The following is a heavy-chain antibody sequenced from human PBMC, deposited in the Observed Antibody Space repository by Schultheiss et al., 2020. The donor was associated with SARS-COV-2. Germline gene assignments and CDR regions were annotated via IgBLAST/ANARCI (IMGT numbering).Heavy chain of an antibody. J-gene: IGHJ4*02. CDR1: GYSISSGYY. V-gene: IGHV4-38-2*01. D-gene: IGHD6-19*01. Sequence: SETLSLTCAVSGYSISSGYYWGWIRQPPGKGLEWIGSIYHSGSTYYNPSLKSRVTISVDTSKNQFSLKLSSVTAADTAMFYCGRGLRNHWAVAGIDSWGQGTLVTVSS. CDR2: IYHSGST. CDR3: GRGLRNHWAVAGIDS.